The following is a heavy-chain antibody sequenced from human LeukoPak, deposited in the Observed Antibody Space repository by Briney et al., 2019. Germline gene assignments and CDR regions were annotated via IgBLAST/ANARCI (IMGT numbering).Heavy chain of an antibody. CDR2: ISGSGDNT. Sequence: GGSLRLSCAASGFTFSSYAMSWVRQAPGKGLEWVSGISGSGDNTYYADSVKGRFTISRDNSKNTLYLQMNSLRAEDTAVYYCAKGSAGGRPYYFDYWGQGTLVPVSS. D-gene: IGHD6-13*01. J-gene: IGHJ4*02. V-gene: IGHV3-23*01. CDR1: GFTFSSYA. CDR3: AKGSAGGRPYYFDY.